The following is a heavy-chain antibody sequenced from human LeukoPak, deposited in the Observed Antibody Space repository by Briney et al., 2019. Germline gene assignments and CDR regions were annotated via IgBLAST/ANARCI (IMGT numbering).Heavy chain of an antibody. CDR3: ARGNGYDSSGYIGELSEFQH. D-gene: IGHD3-22*01. J-gene: IGHJ1*01. Sequence: VASVKVSCKASGYTFTSYAMNWVRQAPGQRLEWMGWINAGNGNTKYSQEFQGRVTITRDTSASTAYMELSSLRSEDMAVYYCARGNGYDSSGYIGELSEFQHWGQGTLVTVSS. CDR1: GYTFTSYA. CDR2: INAGNGNT. V-gene: IGHV1-3*03.